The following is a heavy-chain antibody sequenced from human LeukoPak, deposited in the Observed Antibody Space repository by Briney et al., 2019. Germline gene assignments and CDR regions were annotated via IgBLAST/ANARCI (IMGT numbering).Heavy chain of an antibody. V-gene: IGHV3-48*01. CDR2: ISSSSSTI. D-gene: IGHD5-24*01. CDR3: ARVPRGDGYNNP. J-gene: IGHJ5*02. Sequence: PGGSLRLSCAASGFSFSSYSMNWVRQAPGKGLEWVSYISSSSSTIYYADSVKGRFTISRDNAKNSLYLQMNSLRAEDTAVYYCARVPRGDGYNNPWGQGTLVTVSS. CDR1: GFSFSSYS.